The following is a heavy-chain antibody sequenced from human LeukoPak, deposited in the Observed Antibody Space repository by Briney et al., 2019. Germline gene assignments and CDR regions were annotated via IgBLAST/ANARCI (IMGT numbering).Heavy chain of an antibody. D-gene: IGHD6-13*01. CDR3: AKIATTGGYFDY. V-gene: IGHV5-10-1*01. Sequence: GEPLEISLQASGYSLIRIWRTGVPKIPGKGREGMGRIDPSGSYTNYRPSFQGHVTISADKSISTAYLQWSSLKASDTAMYYCAKIATTGGYFDYWGQGTLVTVSS. J-gene: IGHJ4*02. CDR2: IDPSGSYT. CDR1: GYSLIRIW.